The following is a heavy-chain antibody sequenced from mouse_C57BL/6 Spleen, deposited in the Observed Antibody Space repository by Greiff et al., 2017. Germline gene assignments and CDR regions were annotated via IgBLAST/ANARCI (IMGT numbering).Heavy chain of an antibody. CDR1: GYTFTGYW. CDR3: ARGLYDGYYVGYAMDY. J-gene: IGHJ4*01. CDR2: ILPGSGST. V-gene: IGHV1-9*01. D-gene: IGHD2-3*01. Sequence: VKLQESGAELMKPGASVKLSCKATGYTFTGYWIEWVKQRPGHGLEWIGEILPGSGSTNYNEKFNGKATFTADTSSNTAYMQLSSLTTEDSAIYYCARGLYDGYYVGYAMDYWGQGTSVTVSS.